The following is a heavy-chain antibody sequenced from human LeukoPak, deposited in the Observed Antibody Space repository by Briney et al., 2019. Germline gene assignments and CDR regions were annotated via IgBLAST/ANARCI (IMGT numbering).Heavy chain of an antibody. CDR3: ARSIVVPAAILGNAFDI. D-gene: IGHD2-2*02. J-gene: IGHJ3*02. Sequence: GGSLRLSCAASGFTVSSSYMSWVRQAPGKWLEWVLVIYSGGSTSYADSVKGRFTISRDNSKNTLYLQMNSLRAEDTAVYYCARSIVVPAAILGNAFDIWGQGTMVTVSS. CDR2: IYSGGST. V-gene: IGHV3-66*02. CDR1: GFTVSSSY.